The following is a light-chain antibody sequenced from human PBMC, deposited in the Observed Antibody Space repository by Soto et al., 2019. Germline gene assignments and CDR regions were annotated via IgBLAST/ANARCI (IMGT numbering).Light chain of an antibody. CDR2: DVS. J-gene: IGLJ1*01. Sequence: QSVLNQPASVSGSPGQSLTISCTGTSSDAGGYYYVSWYQQLPGKPPKLMIYDVSNRPSGVSNRFSGSKSGNTASLTISGLQAEDEADYYCSSYTSGSTLEVFGTGTKVTVL. V-gene: IGLV2-14*03. CDR3: SSYTSGSTLEV. CDR1: SSDAGGYYY.